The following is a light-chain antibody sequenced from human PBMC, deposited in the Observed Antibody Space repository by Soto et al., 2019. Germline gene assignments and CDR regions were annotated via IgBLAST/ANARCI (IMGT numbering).Light chain of an antibody. CDR1: QSVLYSSNNR. CDR2: WSS. Sequence: DIVMTQSPDSLAVSLGERATINCKSSQSVLYSSNNRLAWFQQKPGQPPKLLIYWSSTRKSGVPDRFSGSGSGTDFTLTISSLQAEDVAVYYCQQYYAIPWTFGQWTKVEIK. CDR3: QQYYAIPWT. V-gene: IGKV4-1*01. J-gene: IGKJ1*01.